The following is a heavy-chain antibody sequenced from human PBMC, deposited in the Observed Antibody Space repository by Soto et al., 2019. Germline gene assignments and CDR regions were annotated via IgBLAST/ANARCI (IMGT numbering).Heavy chain of an antibody. CDR1: GDSISDYFY. Sequence: SETLSLTCTVSGDSISDYFYWSWIRQPAGKGLEWIGRIYTDGTAKYNPSLKSRVTLSLDKSKNQFSLRLSSVTAADTAVYYFAREVRGGFTGIFDQWGRGSRVTVAS. CDR3: AREVRGGFTGIFDQ. J-gene: IGHJ4*02. V-gene: IGHV4-4*07. CDR2: IYTDGTA. D-gene: IGHD2-15*01.